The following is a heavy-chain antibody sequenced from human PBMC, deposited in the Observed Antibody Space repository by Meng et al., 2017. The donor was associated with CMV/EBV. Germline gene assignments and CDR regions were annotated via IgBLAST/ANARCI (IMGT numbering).Heavy chain of an antibody. CDR1: GFTFSSYA. Sequence: GESLKISCAASGFTFSSYAMHWVRQAPGKGLEWVAVISYDGSNKYYADSVKGRFTISRDNSKNTLYLQMNSLRAEDTAVYYCARDRGGYCSSTSYYTYYYYGMDVWGQGTTVTVSS. D-gene: IGHD2-2*02. CDR3: ARDRGGYCSSTSYYTYYYYGMDV. CDR2: ISYDGSNK. J-gene: IGHJ6*02. V-gene: IGHV3-30-3*01.